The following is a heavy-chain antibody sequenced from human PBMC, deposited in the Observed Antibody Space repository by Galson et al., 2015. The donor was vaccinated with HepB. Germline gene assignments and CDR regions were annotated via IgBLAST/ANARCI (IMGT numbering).Heavy chain of an antibody. D-gene: IGHD6-25*01. CDR3: ARNPASYDYYNMDV. CDR1: GFSFTSHS. V-gene: IGHV3-48*01. J-gene: IGHJ6*02. CDR2: ISSGGTT. Sequence: SLRLSCAASGFSFTSHSMNWVRQAPGEGLEWVSYISSGGTTYYADSVKGRFTISRDNAKKTMYLHMSSLRAEDTAVYYCARNPASYDYYNMDVWGQGTTVTVSS.